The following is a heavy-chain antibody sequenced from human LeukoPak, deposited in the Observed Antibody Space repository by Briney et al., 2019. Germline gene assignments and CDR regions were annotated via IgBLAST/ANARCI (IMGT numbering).Heavy chain of an antibody. CDR1: GFTFSSYA. Sequence: GGSLRLSCAASGFTFSSYAMSWVRQAPGKGLEWVSLISGSGDSTYYADSVKGRFTISRDNSKNTLYLQMNSLRVEDTAVYYCAKDDPYYYVFDYWGQGTLVTVSS. CDR3: AKDDPYYYVFDY. CDR2: ISGSGDST. J-gene: IGHJ4*02. D-gene: IGHD1-26*01. V-gene: IGHV3-23*01.